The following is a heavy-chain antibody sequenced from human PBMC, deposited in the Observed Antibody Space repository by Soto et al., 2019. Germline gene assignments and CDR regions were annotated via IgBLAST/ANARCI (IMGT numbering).Heavy chain of an antibody. Sequence: QVQLQESGPGLVKPSETLSLTCTVSGGSVSSGSYFWSCIRQPPGKGLEWIGYIYYSGSTNYNPDLKSRVTMSVDTSKNQFSLKLSSVTAADTAVYYCARALRFSYYFDYWGQGTLVTVSS. D-gene: IGHD3-3*01. CDR3: ARALRFSYYFDY. V-gene: IGHV4-61*01. CDR2: IYYSGST. CDR1: GGSVSSGSYF. J-gene: IGHJ4*02.